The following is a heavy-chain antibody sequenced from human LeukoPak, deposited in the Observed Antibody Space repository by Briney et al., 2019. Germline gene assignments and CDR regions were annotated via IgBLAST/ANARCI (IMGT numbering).Heavy chain of an antibody. CDR3: ARSNWLDP. CDR2: ISNDATSI. J-gene: IGHJ5*02. CDR1: GFTFTDYY. V-gene: IGHV3-11*01. Sequence: GGSLRLSCAVSGFTFTDYYMSWIRQAPGKGLEWISYISNDATSIYYAGSVKGRFTISRDNAKNSLYLQMNSLRANDTAMYYCARSNWLDPWGQGTLVTVSS.